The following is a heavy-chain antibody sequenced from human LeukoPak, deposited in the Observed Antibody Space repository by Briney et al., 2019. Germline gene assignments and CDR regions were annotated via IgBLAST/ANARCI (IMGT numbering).Heavy chain of an antibody. Sequence: PGGSLRLSCAASGSGFIFSNYGMRWVRQAPGKGLEWVSAISGSGGSTYYADSVKGRFTISRDNSKNTLYLQMNSLRAEDTAVYYCAEDRPPMVRGAHAFDIWGQGTMVTVSS. CDR2: ISGSGGST. V-gene: IGHV3-23*01. J-gene: IGHJ3*02. D-gene: IGHD3-10*01. CDR1: GSGFIFSNYG. CDR3: AEDRPPMVRGAHAFDI.